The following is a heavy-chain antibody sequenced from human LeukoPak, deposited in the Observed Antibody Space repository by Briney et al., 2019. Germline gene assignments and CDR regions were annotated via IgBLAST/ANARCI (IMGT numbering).Heavy chain of an antibody. CDR2: IYYSGST. D-gene: IGHD6-6*01. CDR1: GGSISSSSYY. V-gene: IGHV4-39*07. CDR3: ARDRIAARRGLDY. J-gene: IGHJ4*02. Sequence: SETLSLTCTVSGGSISSSSYYWGWIRQPPGKGLEWIGSIYYSGSTYYNPSLKSRVTISVDTSKNQFSLKLSSVTAADTAVYYCARDRIAARRGLDYWGQETLVTVSS.